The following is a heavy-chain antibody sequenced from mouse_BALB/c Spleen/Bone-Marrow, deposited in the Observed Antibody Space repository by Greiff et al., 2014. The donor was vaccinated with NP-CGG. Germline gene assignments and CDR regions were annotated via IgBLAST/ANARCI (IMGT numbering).Heavy chain of an antibody. CDR2: ILPGSGST. CDR1: GYTFSSYW. V-gene: IGHV1-9*01. J-gene: IGHJ4*01. D-gene: IGHD1-1*01. Sequence: QVQLQQSGAELMKPGASVKISCKATGYTFSSYWIEWVKQRPGHGLEWIGEILPGSGSTNYNEKFEGKATFTADTSSNTAYMQLSSLTSEDSAVYYCAREDIATVVEMDYWGQGTSVTVSS. CDR3: AREDIATVVEMDY.